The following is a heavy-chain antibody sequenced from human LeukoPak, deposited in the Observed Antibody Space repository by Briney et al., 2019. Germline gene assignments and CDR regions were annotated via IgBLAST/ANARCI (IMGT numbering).Heavy chain of an antibody. V-gene: IGHV3-30*18. CDR1: GYTLTSYG. J-gene: IGHJ4*02. D-gene: IGHD2-15*01. Sequence: TGGSLRLSCAASGYTLTSYGMHWVRQAPGKGLEWVAVISYEKNEEFYADSVKGRSTISRDSSKNTLYLQMNSLRPEDTAVYYCVKGRSGSSYSPSDSWGQGTLVTVSS. CDR2: ISYEKNEE. CDR3: VKGRSGSSYSPSDS.